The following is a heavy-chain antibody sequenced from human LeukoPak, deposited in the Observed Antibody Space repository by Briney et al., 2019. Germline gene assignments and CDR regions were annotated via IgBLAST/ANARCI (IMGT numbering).Heavy chain of an antibody. CDR1: GFTFSSCG. V-gene: IGHV3-33*01. Sequence: GGSLRLSCAASGFTFSSCGMHWVRQAPGKGLEWVAVIWYDGSNKYYADSVKGRFTISRDNSKNTLYLQMNSLRAEDTAVYYCAREHTYYYDSSGYPYAFDIWGQGTMVTVSS. CDR2: IWYDGSNK. J-gene: IGHJ3*02. CDR3: AREHTYYYDSSGYPYAFDI. D-gene: IGHD3-22*01.